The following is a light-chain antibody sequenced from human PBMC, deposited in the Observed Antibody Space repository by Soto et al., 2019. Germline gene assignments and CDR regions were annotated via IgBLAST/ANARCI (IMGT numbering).Light chain of an antibody. CDR2: KAS. V-gene: IGKV1-5*03. CDR3: QQYNSNHLT. Sequence: DIQMTQSPSTLSASVGARVTITCRASQSISSWLAWYQQKTGKAPKLLIYKASSLESGIPSRFSGSGSGTEFTLAIGILQPDNFANDYYQQYNSNHLTFGQGTKMEIK. CDR1: QSISSW. J-gene: IGKJ2*01.